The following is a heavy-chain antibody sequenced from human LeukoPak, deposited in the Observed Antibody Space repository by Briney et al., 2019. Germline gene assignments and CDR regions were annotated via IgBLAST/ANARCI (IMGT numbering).Heavy chain of an antibody. Sequence: ASVKVSCKASGYTFTSYYMYWVRHAPGQGLEWMGMINPSGGCTTYAQKFQGRVTMTRDTSTSTVYMELSSLRSEDTAVYYCARDVGSSSWYFDYWGQGTLVTVSS. D-gene: IGHD6-13*01. V-gene: IGHV1-46*01. CDR1: GYTFTSYY. CDR3: ARDVGSSSWYFDY. J-gene: IGHJ4*02. CDR2: INPSGGCT.